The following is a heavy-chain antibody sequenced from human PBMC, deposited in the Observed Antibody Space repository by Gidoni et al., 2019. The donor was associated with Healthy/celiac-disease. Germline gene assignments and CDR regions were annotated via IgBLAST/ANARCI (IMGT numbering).Heavy chain of an antibody. D-gene: IGHD3-22*01. CDR1: GFTFSRYG. J-gene: IGHJ4*02. CDR2: ISYDGSNK. Sequence: QVQLVESGGGVVQPGRSLRLSCAASGFTFSRYGMHWVRQAPGKGLEWVAVISYDGSNKYYADSVKGRFTISRDNSKNTLYLQMNSLRAEDTAVYYCAKGEGYYYYDSSGYPRWGQGTLVTVSS. CDR3: AKGEGYYYYDSSGYPR. V-gene: IGHV3-30*18.